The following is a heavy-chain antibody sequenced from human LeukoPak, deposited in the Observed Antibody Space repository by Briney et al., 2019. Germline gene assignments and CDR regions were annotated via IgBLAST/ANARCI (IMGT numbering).Heavy chain of an antibody. V-gene: IGHV3-23*01. CDR3: AKDRGSSTD. CDR2: ISGSGGST. J-gene: IGHJ4*02. Sequence: GGSLRLSCAASGFTFNYYAMSWVRQAPGKGLEWVSAISGSGGSTYYADSVKGRFTISRDNSKNTLYLQMNSLRAEDTAVYHCAKDRGSSTDWGQGTLVTVSS. D-gene: IGHD6-6*01. CDR1: GFTFNYYA.